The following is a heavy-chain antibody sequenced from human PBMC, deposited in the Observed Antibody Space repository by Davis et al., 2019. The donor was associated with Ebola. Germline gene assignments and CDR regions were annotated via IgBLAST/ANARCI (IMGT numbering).Heavy chain of an antibody. D-gene: IGHD6-19*01. V-gene: IGHV3-30*18. CDR2: ISYDGSNK. CDR1: EFTFSSYG. CDR3: AKVEAVAGTGW. Sequence: GESLKISCAASEFTFSSYGMHWVRQAPGKGLEWVAVISYDGSNKYYADSVKGRFTISRDNSKNTLYLQMNSLRAEDTAVYYCAKVEAVAGTGWWGQGTLVTVSS. J-gene: IGHJ4*02.